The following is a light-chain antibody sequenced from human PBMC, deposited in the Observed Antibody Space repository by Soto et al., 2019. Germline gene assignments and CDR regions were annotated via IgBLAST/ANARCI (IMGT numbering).Light chain of an antibody. Sequence: QSALTQPASVSGSPGQSITISCTGTSSDVGSYNLVSWYQQHPGKAPKLMIYEVSKRPSGVSNRFSGSKSGNTASLTISGLHAEDEADYYCCSYAGSSTFPYWVFGGGTKLTVL. CDR3: CSYAGSSTFPYWV. CDR1: SSDVGSYNL. J-gene: IGLJ3*02. CDR2: EVS. V-gene: IGLV2-23*02.